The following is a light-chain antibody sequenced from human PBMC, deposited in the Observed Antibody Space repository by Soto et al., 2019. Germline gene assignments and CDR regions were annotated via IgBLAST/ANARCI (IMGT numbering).Light chain of an antibody. CDR1: QSALYSSHNNNY. V-gene: IGKV4-1*01. CDR2: WAY. J-gene: IGKJ5*01. Sequence: IVLTQSPHSLAASLGERATIHCKSSQSALYSSHNNNYLACYQQTQGQTPTMLIYWAYTRESGVPDRFSGIRSGTDFTLPLSRLQAEDVEVYYCQQYFSIPITFGQGTRLEI. CDR3: QQYFSIPIT.